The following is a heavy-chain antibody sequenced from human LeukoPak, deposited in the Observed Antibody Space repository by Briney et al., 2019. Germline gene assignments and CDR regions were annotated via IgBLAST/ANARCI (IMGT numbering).Heavy chain of an antibody. J-gene: IGHJ5*02. D-gene: IGHD2-21*02. V-gene: IGHV3-30-3*01. CDR1: GITFSSYA. CDR2: ISSEGSDK. Sequence: PGGSLRLSCAASGITFSSYAMHWVRQAPGQGLEWVAAISSEGSDKYYAESMKGRLTISRDNSKNTLYLQMNSLRAEDTAVYYCARGLLPPRWFDPWGQGTLVTVSS. CDR3: ARGLLPPRWFDP.